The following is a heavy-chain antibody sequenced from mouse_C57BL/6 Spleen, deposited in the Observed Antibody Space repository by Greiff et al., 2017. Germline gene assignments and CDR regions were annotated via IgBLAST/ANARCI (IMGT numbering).Heavy chain of an antibody. Sequence: EVQRVESEGGLVQPGSSMKLSCTASGFTFSDYYMAWVRQVPEKGLEWVANINYDGSSTYYLDSLKSRFIISRDNAKNILYLQMSSLKSEDTATYYCARDGENYFDYWGQGTTLTVSS. CDR2: INYDGSST. CDR3: ARDGENYFDY. V-gene: IGHV5-16*01. J-gene: IGHJ2*01. CDR1: GFTFSDYY.